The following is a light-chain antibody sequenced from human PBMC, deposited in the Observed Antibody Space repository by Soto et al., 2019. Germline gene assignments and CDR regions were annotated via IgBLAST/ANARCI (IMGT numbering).Light chain of an antibody. V-gene: IGKV3-11*01. CDR1: QSVSSR. Sequence: EIVMTQSPATLSVSPGERATLSCRASQSVSSRLAWYQQKPGQAPRLLIYYTSNRATGIPARFSGSGSGTDFTLTINSLAPEDFAIYYCHQRQSWPRTFGQGTKVDI. J-gene: IGKJ1*01. CDR2: YTS. CDR3: HQRQSWPRT.